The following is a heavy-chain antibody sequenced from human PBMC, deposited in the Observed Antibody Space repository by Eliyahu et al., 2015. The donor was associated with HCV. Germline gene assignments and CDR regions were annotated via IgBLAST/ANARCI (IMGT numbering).Heavy chain of an antibody. J-gene: IGHJ4*02. CDR2: ISYDGSNK. Sequence: QVQLVESGGGVVQPGXSLRLSCAASGFXFXSXGMHWVRQAPGKGLEWVAVISYDGSNKYYADSVKGRFTISRDNSKNTLYLQMNSLRAEDTAVYXCAKDRPGLYGDYGMFDYWGQGTLVTVSS. CDR3: AKDRPGLYGDYGMFDY. V-gene: IGHV3-30*18. CDR1: GFXFXSXG. D-gene: IGHD4-17*01.